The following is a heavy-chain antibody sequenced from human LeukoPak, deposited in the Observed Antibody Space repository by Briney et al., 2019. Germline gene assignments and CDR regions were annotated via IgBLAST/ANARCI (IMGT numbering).Heavy chain of an antibody. Sequence: PGGSLRLSCAASGFNFSTYWMTWVRQVPGKGLEWVANIKEDGSEIYYVDAVKGRFSISRDNAKTSLYLQMNNLSVADTAVYYCVPDQTGRHPYFFDYWGQGTLVTVSS. J-gene: IGHJ4*02. CDR3: VPDQTGRHPYFFDY. D-gene: IGHD3-10*01. V-gene: IGHV3-7*01. CDR2: IKEDGSEI. CDR1: GFNFSTYW.